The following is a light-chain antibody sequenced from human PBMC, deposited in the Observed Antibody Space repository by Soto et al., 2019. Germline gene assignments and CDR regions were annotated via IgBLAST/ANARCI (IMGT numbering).Light chain of an antibody. J-gene: IGKJ2*01. CDR1: QSVSSSY. Sequence: EIVLTQSPGTLSLSPGERATLSCRASQSVSSSYLAWYQQKPGQALRLLIYGASSRATGIQDRFSGSGSGTDFTLIISRLEPEDFAVYYCPQYGSSLYTFGQVTKLEIK. V-gene: IGKV3-20*01. CDR2: GAS. CDR3: PQYGSSLYT.